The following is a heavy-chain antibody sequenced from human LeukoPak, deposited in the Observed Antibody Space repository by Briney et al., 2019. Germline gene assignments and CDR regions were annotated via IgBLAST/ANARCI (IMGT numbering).Heavy chain of an antibody. CDR3: ARGEGDTAMVTDWFDP. CDR1: GYTFTGYY. V-gene: IGHV1-2*02. CDR2: INPNSGGT. J-gene: IGHJ5*02. D-gene: IGHD5-18*01. Sequence: ASVKVSFRASGYTFTGYYVHWVRQAPGQGLEWMGWINPNSGGTNYAQKFQGRVTMTRDTSISTAYMELSRLRSDDTAVYYCARGEGDTAMVTDWFDPWGQGTLVTVSS.